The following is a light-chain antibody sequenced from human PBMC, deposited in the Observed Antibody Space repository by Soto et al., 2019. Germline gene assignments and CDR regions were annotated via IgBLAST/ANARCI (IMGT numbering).Light chain of an antibody. V-gene: IGKV3-20*01. CDR1: QSVDSSY. CDR2: GAS. J-gene: IGKJ1*01. CDR3: QHYGSAGT. Sequence: EIVLTQSPGTLSLSPGERATLSCRASQSVDSSYLAWYQQKPGQAPRLLIYGASSRATGIPDRFSGSGSGTDFTLTISRLEPEDFAVYHCQHYGSAGTFGQGIKVEIK.